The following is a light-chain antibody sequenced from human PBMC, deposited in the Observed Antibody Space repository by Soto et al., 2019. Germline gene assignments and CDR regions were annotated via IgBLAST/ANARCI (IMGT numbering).Light chain of an antibody. Sequence: EVVMTQSPVTPSLYPAESSSTSCRASQGISTTLAWYQQKPGQANRLIIYSASTGATGIKAKFSASGFGTEFTLTIRSMQPEDFATYYCKKLNSYQINCGKGTRRAIK. J-gene: IGKJ5*01. CDR3: KKLNSYQIN. CDR1: QGISTT. CDR2: SAS. V-gene: IGKV3-15*01.